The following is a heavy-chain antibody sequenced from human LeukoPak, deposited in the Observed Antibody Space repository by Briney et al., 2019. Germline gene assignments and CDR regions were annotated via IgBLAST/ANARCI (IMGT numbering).Heavy chain of an antibody. Sequence: PGESLRLSCAASGFTFSDHHMDWVRQAPGKGLEWVGRSRNKANSYTTEYAASVKGRFTISRDDSENSVYLQMNSLKTEDTAVYYCASGWIRGRGTFDIWGQGAMVTVSS. D-gene: IGHD5-12*01. CDR2: SRNKANSYTT. J-gene: IGHJ3*02. V-gene: IGHV3-72*01. CDR3: ASGWIRGRGTFDI. CDR1: GFTFSDHH.